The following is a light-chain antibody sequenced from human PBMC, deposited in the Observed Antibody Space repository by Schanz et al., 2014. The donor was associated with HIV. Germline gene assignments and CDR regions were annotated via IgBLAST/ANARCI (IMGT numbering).Light chain of an antibody. CDR3: CSYTTTSTYV. V-gene: IGLV1-40*01. CDR1: SSNIGAGYD. CDR2: GNN. J-gene: IGLJ1*01. Sequence: QSVLTQPPSVSGAPGQRVTISCTGSSSNIGAGYDVHWYHHLPGTAPKLLIYGNNNRPSGVPDRFSGSNSGTSASLAITGLQAEDEADYYCCSYTTTSTYVFGAGTKLTV.